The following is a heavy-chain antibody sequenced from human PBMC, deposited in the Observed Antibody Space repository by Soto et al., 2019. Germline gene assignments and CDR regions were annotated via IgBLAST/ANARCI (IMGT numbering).Heavy chain of an antibody. CDR1: GFTFSSYG. D-gene: IGHD5-18*01. CDR2: IWYDGSNK. V-gene: IGHV3-33*01. CDR3: ARDRWEYSYGSFVYY. Sequence: GGSLRLSCAASGFTFSSYGMHWVRQAPGKGLEWVAVIWYDGSNKYYADSVKGRFTISRDNSKNTLYLQMNSLRAEDTAVYYCARDRWEYSYGSFVYYWGQGTLVTVSS. J-gene: IGHJ4*02.